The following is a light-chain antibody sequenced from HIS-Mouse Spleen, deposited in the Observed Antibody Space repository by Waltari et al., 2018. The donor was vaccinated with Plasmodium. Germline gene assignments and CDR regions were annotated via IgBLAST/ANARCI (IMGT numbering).Light chain of an antibody. V-gene: IGLV3-10*01. Sequence: SYELTQPPSVSVSPGQTARITCSGDALPKKYAYWYQQKSGQAPVLVIYEESKRTSGIPERCSGSSSGTMATLTISGAQVEDEADYYCYSTDSSGNHRVFGGGTKLTVL. CDR3: YSTDSSGNHRV. J-gene: IGLJ3*02. CDR1: ALPKKY. CDR2: EES.